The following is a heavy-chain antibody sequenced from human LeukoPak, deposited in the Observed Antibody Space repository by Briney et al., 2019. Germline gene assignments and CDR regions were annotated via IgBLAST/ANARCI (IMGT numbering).Heavy chain of an antibody. D-gene: IGHD2-21*02. J-gene: IGHJ5*02. CDR2: IYSGGST. Sequence: GGSLRLSCAASGFTFSDYNMNWVRQAPGKGLEWVSVIYSGGSTYYADSVKGRFTISRDNSKNTLYLQMNSLRAEDTAVYYCARGYLYCGGDCYHAWGQGTLVTVSS. CDR3: ARGYLYCGGDCYHA. CDR1: GFTFSDYN. V-gene: IGHV3-66*01.